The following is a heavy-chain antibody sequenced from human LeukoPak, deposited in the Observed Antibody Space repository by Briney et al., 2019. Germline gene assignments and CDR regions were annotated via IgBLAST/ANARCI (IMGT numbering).Heavy chain of an antibody. CDR1: GFTFSSYA. D-gene: IGHD6-19*01. J-gene: IGHJ4*02. CDR2: ISYDGSNK. Sequence: GGSLRLSCAASGFTFSSYAMHWVRQAPGKGLEWVAVISYDGSNKYYADSVKGRFTISRDNSKNTLYLQMNSLRAEDTAVYYCARVSSGWYALIDYWGQGTLVTVSS. CDR3: ARVSSGWYALIDY. V-gene: IGHV3-30*04.